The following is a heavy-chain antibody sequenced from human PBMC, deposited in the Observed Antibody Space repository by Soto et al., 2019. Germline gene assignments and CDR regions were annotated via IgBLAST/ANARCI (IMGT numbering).Heavy chain of an antibody. CDR3: AKDPTYDSSGYYFYYGMDV. Sequence: GGSLILSCAASGFTFSTYGMHWVRQAPGKGLEWVGLISYDGSYKYYAESMKGRFTISRDNSKNTLYLQLNSLRAADTAVYYCAKDPTYDSSGYYFYYGMDVWGQGTTVTVSS. CDR1: GFTFSTYG. CDR2: ISYDGSYK. V-gene: IGHV3-30*18. J-gene: IGHJ6*02. D-gene: IGHD3-22*01.